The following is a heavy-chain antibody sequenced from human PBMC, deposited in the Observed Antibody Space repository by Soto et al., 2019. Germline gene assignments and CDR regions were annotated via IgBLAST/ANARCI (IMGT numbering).Heavy chain of an antibody. CDR2: ISSSGSTI. CDR1: GFTFSSYE. Sequence: GGSLRLSCAASGFTFSSYEMNRVRQAPGKGLERVSYISSSGSTIYYADSVKGRFTTSRDNAKNSLYLQMNSLRAEDTAVYHCASRAGYSSSWYRAFDIWGQGTLVPVSS. CDR3: ASRAGYSSSWYRAFDI. D-gene: IGHD6-13*01. V-gene: IGHV3-48*03. J-gene: IGHJ3*02.